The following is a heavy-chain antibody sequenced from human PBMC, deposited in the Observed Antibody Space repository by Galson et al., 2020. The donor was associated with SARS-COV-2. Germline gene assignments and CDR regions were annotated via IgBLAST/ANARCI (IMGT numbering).Heavy chain of an antibody. CDR3: AKVNIVLTGHADY. V-gene: IGHV3-23*01. CDR1: GFTFSSYA. CDR2: ISGSGGST. D-gene: IGHD2-8*01. J-gene: IGHJ4*02. Sequence: GESLKISCAASGFTFSSYAMSWVRQAPGKGLEWVSAISGSGGSTYYADSVKGRFTISRDNSKNTLYLQMNSLRAEDTAVYYCAKVNIVLTGHADYWGQGTLVTVSS.